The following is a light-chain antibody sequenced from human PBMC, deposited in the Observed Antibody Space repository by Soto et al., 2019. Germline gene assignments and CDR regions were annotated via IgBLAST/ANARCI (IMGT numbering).Light chain of an antibody. J-gene: IGKJ3*01. V-gene: IGKV3-11*01. Sequence: EIVLTQSPATLSLSPGERATLSCRASQSVSSYLAWYQQKPGQAPRLLIYDASNRATGIPARFSGSGSRTDFPLTISSLEPEDFAVYYCQERSNWPLFTFGPGTKVDIK. CDR1: QSVSSY. CDR2: DAS. CDR3: QERSNWPLFT.